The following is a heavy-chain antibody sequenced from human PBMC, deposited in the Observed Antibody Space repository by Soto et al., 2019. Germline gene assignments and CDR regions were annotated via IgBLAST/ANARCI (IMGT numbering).Heavy chain of an antibody. Sequence: QVQVVQSGAEVKKPESSVKVSCKPSGGTFNTYTVNWVRLAPGHGHEWMGRFIPILDMGNYAQKFQDRVTITADRSTFTAYMELNSLTSDDTAVYYCAITYCRDNSCPRDFDFWGPGTRVTVSS. D-gene: IGHD2-21*01. V-gene: IGHV1-69*02. CDR1: GGTFNTYT. CDR2: FIPILDMG. J-gene: IGHJ4*02. CDR3: AITYCRDNSCPRDFDF.